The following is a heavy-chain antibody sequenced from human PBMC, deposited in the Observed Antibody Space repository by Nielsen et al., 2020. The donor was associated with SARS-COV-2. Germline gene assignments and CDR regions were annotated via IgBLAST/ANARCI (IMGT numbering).Heavy chain of an antibody. D-gene: IGHD2-2*02. CDR3: AREGGVVVVPAAIDY. V-gene: IGHV3-33*01. CDR2: IWYDGSNK. J-gene: IGHJ4*02. Sequence: VRQAPGKGLEWVAVIWYDGSNKYYADSVKGRFTISRDNSKNTLYLQMNSLRAEDTAVYYCAREGGVVVVPAAIDYWGQGTLVTVSS.